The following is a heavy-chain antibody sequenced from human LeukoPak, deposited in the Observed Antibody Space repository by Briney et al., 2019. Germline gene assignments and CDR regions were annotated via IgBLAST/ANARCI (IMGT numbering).Heavy chain of an antibody. J-gene: IGHJ4*02. Sequence: GASVKVSCKASGGTFSSYAISWVRQAPGQGLEWMGRIIPILGIANYAQKFQGRVTITADKSTSTAYMELSSLRSEDTAVYYCASTGSGNLIDYWGQGTLVTVSS. D-gene: IGHD3-10*01. V-gene: IGHV1-69*04. CDR3: ASTGSGNLIDY. CDR2: IIPILGIA. CDR1: GGTFSSYA.